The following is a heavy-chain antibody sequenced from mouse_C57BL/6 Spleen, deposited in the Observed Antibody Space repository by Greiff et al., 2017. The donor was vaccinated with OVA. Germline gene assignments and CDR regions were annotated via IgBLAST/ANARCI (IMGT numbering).Heavy chain of an antibody. CDR2: IHPNSGST. Sequence: QVQLQQPGAELVKPGASVKLSCKASGYTFTSYWMHWVKQRPGQGLEWIGMIHPNSGSTNYNEKFKSKATLTVDKSSSTAYMQLSSLTSEDSAVYDGARMKGVPYWYFDVWGTGTTVTVSS. CDR3: ARMKGVPYWYFDV. J-gene: IGHJ1*03. V-gene: IGHV1-64*01. CDR1: GYTFTSYW.